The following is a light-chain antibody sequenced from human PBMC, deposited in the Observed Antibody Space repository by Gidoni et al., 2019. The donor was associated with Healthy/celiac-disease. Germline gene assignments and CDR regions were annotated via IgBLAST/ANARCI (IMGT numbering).Light chain of an antibody. J-gene: IGKJ4*01. V-gene: IGKV3-15*01. CDR2: GAS. CDR1: QSVSSN. Sequence: ELVMTQSPATLSVSPGERATLPCRASQSVSSNLAWYQQKPGQAPRLLIYGASTRAAGIPARFSGGGSGTEFTLTISSLQSEDFAVYYCQQYNNWPPLTFGGGTKVEIK. CDR3: QQYNNWPPLT.